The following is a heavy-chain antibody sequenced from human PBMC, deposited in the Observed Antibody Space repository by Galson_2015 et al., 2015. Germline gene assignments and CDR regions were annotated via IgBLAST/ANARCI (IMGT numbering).Heavy chain of an antibody. V-gene: IGHV1-2*06. CDR1: GYTFTGYY. J-gene: IGHJ4*02. CDR3: ARGQESSSWYFDY. D-gene: IGHD6-13*01. CDR2: INPNSGGT. Sequence: SVKVSCKASGYTFTGYYMHWVRQAPGQGLEWMGRINPNSGGTNYAQKFQGRVTMTRDTSISTAYMELSRLRSDDTAVYYCARGQESSSWYFDYWGQGTLVTVSS.